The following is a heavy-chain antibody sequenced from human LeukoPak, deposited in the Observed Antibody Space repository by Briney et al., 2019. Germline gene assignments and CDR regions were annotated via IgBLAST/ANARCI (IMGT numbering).Heavy chain of an antibody. D-gene: IGHD1-1*01. Sequence: PGGSLRLSCAASGFTFDDYAMHWVRQAPGKGLEWVSGISWNSGSIGYADSVKGRFTISRDNAKNSLNLQMTSLRDEDTSLYYCAKAPSRLAYNMDVWGQGTTVTASS. J-gene: IGHJ6*02. V-gene: IGHV3-9*01. CDR2: ISWNSGSI. CDR3: AKAPSRLAYNMDV. CDR1: GFTFDDYA.